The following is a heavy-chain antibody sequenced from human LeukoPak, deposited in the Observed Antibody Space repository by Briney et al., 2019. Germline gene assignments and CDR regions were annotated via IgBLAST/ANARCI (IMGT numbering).Heavy chain of an antibody. D-gene: IGHD6-13*01. CDR1: GGSISSYY. J-gene: IGHJ4*02. CDR3: ASASSKYSSSWRFDY. Sequence: SETLSLTCTVSGGSISSYYWSWIRQPPGKGLEWIGYIYYSGSTNYNPSLKSRVTISVDTSKNQFSLKLSSVTAADTAVYYCASASSKYSSSWRFDYWGQGTLVTVS. CDR2: IYYSGST. V-gene: IGHV4-59*01.